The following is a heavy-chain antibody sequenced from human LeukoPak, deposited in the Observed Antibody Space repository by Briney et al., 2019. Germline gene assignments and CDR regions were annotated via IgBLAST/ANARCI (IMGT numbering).Heavy chain of an antibody. CDR3: AKREAAIGVIDY. CDR2: IRYDGSNK. J-gene: IGHJ4*02. Sequence: GGSLRLSCAASGFTFSSYGMHWVRQAPGKGLEWVAFIRYDGSNKYYADSVKGRFTMSRDNSKNTLYLQMNSLRVEDTAVYYCAKREAAIGVIDYWGQGTLVTVSS. CDR1: GFTFSSYG. V-gene: IGHV3-30*02. D-gene: IGHD6-13*01.